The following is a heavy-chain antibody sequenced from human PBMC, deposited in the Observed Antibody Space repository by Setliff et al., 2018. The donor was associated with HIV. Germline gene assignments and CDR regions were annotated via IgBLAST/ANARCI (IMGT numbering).Heavy chain of an antibody. CDR3: ARDPGRRAPTYYYMDV. D-gene: IGHD3-10*01. CDR2: IHTNTGDP. J-gene: IGHJ6*03. V-gene: IGHV7-4-1*02. Sequence: GASVKVSCKASGHPLSDYSINWVRQAPGQGLEWMGWIHTNTGDPTYAQDFTGRFVFSLDTSVSTAYLQISSLKAEDTAVYYCARDPGRRAPTYYYMDVWGKGTTVTVSS. CDR1: GHPLSDYS.